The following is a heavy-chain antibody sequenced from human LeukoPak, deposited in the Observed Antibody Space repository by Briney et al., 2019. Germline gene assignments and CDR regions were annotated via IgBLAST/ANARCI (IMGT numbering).Heavy chain of an antibody. CDR1: GYTFTGYY. D-gene: IGHD2-15*01. CDR3: ARMRGRCSGGSCHTNYYYYGMDV. V-gene: IGHV1-2*02. J-gene: IGHJ6*02. Sequence: ASVKVSCKASGYTFTGYYMHWVRQAPGQGLEWMGWINPNSGGTNYAQKFQGRVTMTRDTSISTAYMELSRLRSDDTAVYYCARMRGRCSGGSCHTNYYYYGMDVWGQGTTVTVSS. CDR2: INPNSGGT.